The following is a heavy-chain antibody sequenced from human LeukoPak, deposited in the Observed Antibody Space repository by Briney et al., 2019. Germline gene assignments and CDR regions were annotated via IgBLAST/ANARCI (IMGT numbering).Heavy chain of an antibody. CDR1: GGSFSGYY. J-gene: IGHJ1*01. V-gene: IGHV4-34*01. Sequence: SETLSLTCAVYGGSFSGYYWSWIRQPPGKGLEWIGEINHSGSTNYNPSLKSRVTISVDTSKNQFSLKLSSVTAADTAVYYCASSGYGLLWVTPPAKVVQHWGQGTLVTVSS. D-gene: IGHD4-23*01. CDR2: INHSGST. CDR3: ASSGYGLLWVTPPAKVVQH.